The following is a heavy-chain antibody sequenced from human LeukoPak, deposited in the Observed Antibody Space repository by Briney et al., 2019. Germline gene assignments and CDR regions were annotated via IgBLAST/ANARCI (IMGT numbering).Heavy chain of an antibody. V-gene: IGHV3-11*01. D-gene: IGHD2/OR15-2a*01. CDR1: GFSFSDYY. CDR2: SSSSGSST. Sequence: GGSLRLSCAASGFSFSDYYMNWIRQAPGKGLEWVSYSSSSGSSTYYADSVKGRFTISRDYAKNALFLQMNSLRAEDTAVYYCTAAPNTTPGSLGHWGQGTRVTVSS. CDR3: TAAPNTTPGSLGH. J-gene: IGHJ4*02.